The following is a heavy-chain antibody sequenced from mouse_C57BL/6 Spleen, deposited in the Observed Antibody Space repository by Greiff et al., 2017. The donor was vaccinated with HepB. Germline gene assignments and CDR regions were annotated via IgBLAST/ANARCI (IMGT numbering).Heavy chain of an antibody. CDR3: ARRATAGYFDY. CDR2: IHPNSGST. D-gene: IGHD3-1*01. J-gene: IGHJ2*01. CDR1: GYTFTSYW. Sequence: QVQLQQPGAELVKPGASVKLSCKASGYTFTSYWMHWVKQRPGQGLEWIGMIHPNSGSTNYNEKFKSKATLTVDKSSSTAYMQLSSLTSEDSAVYDCARRATAGYFDYWGQGTTLTVSS. V-gene: IGHV1-64*01.